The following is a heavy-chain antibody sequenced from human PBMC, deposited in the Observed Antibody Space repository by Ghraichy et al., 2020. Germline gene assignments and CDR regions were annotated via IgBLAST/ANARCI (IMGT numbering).Heavy chain of an antibody. D-gene: IGHD1-26*01. CDR2: ISSSSSYI. J-gene: IGHJ4*02. CDR3: ARVPELGGVYFDY. CDR1: GFTFSSYS. V-gene: IGHV3-21*01. Sequence: GGSLRLSCAASGFTFSSYSMNWVRQAPGKGLEWVSSISSSSSYIYYADSVKGRFTISRDNAKNSLYLQMNSLRAEDTAVYYCARVPELGGVYFDYWGQGTLVTVSS.